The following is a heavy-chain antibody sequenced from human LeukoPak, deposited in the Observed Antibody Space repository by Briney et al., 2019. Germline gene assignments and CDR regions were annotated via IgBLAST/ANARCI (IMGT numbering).Heavy chain of an antibody. Sequence: ASVKVSCKASGYTFISHYMHWVRQAPGQGLEWMGSINPNSGDTNHAQKFQGRVTMTRDTSISTAYMELSSLRSDDTAVYYCAREYSTSSFDYWGQGTLVTVSS. CDR1: GYTFISHY. CDR2: INPNSGDT. V-gene: IGHV1-2*02. J-gene: IGHJ4*02. CDR3: AREYSTSSFDY. D-gene: IGHD6-6*01.